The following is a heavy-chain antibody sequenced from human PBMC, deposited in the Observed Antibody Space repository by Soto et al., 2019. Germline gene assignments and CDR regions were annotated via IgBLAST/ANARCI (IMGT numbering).Heavy chain of an antibody. CDR3: ARGSPWYSSSYHLGY. CDR1: GGSFSGYY. CDR2: INHSGST. J-gene: IGHJ4*02. V-gene: IGHV4-34*01. Sequence: PSETLSLTCAVYGGSFSGYYWSWIRQPPGKGLEWIGEINHSGSTNYNPSLKSRVTISVDTSKNQFSLKLSSVTAADTAVYYCARGSPWYSSSYHLGYWGQGTLVTVS. D-gene: IGHD6-13*01.